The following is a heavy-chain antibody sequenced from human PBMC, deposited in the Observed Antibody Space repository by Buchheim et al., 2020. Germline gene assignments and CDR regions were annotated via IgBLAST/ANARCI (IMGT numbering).Heavy chain of an antibody. CDR1: GFTFSSYA. CDR2: ISGSGGST. V-gene: IGHV3-23*01. CDR3: AKDQGAGFGAYDWFNP. Sequence: EVQLLESGGGLVQPGGSLRFSCAGSGFTFSSYAMSWVRQAPGKGLEWVSAISGSGGSTYYADSVKGRFTISRDNSKNTLDLQMNSLRAEDTAVYYCAKDQGAGFGAYDWFNPWGQGTL. J-gene: IGHJ5*02. D-gene: IGHD3-10*01.